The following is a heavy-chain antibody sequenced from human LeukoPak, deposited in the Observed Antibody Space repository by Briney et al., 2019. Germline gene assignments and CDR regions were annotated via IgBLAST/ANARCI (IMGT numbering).Heavy chain of an antibody. Sequence: PSETLSLTCTVSGGSISSSGYYWVWIRQPPGKGLEWIGSMSYSGSTYNNPSLKSRVTISVDTSKKQFSLKLTSVTAADTAVYYCAGGEGTRWYSWFDPWGQGTLVTVSS. CDR1: GGSISSSGYY. D-gene: IGHD2-15*01. V-gene: IGHV4-39*01. J-gene: IGHJ5*02. CDR2: MSYSGST. CDR3: AGGEGTRWYSWFDP.